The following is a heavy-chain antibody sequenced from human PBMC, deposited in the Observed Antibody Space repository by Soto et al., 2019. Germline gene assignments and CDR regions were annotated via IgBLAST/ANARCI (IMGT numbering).Heavy chain of an antibody. D-gene: IGHD3-10*01. V-gene: IGHV3-23*04. J-gene: IGHJ4*02. CDR1: GFTFSSYA. Sequence: EVQLVESGGGLVQPGGSLRLSCAASGFTFSSYAMSWVRQAPGKGLEWVSGISGSGGTTYYADSVKGRFTISRDNFNNMLYLQMNSLRAEDTAVYYCAKGSGIDFWGQGTLVTVSS. CDR2: ISGSGGTT. CDR3: AKGSGIDF.